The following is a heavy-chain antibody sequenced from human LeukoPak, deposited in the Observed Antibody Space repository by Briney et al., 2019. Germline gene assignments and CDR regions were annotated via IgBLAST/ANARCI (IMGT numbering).Heavy chain of an antibody. CDR2: ISYDGSNK. D-gene: IGHD3-3*01. J-gene: IGHJ4*02. CDR3: ARGLRFLEWSHFDY. CDR1: GFTFSSST. Sequence: PGRSLRLSCAASGFTFSSSTMHWVRQAPGKGLEWVAVISYDGSNKYYADSVKGRFTISRDNSKNTLYLQMNSLRAEDTAVYYCARGLRFLEWSHFDYWGQGTLVTVSS. V-gene: IGHV3-30*04.